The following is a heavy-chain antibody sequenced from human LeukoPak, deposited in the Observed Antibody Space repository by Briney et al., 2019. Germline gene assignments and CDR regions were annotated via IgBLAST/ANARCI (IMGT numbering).Heavy chain of an antibody. Sequence: ASVKVSCKASGYTFTGYYMRWVRQAPGQGLEWMGWINPNSGGTNYAQKFQGRVTMTRDTSISTAYVELSRLRSDDTAVYYCARELPRSVATTLHSNDYWGQGTLVTVSS. CDR1: GYTFTGYY. J-gene: IGHJ4*02. D-gene: IGHD5-12*01. V-gene: IGHV1-2*02. CDR3: ARELPRSVATTLHSNDY. CDR2: INPNSGGT.